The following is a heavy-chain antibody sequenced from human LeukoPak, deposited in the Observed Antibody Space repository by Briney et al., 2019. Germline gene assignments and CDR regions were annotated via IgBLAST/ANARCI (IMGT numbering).Heavy chain of an antibody. V-gene: IGHV1-69*13. Sequence: SVKVSCKASGGTFSSYAISWVRQAPGQGLEWMGGIIPIFGTANYAQKFQGRVTITADESTSTAYMELSSLRSEDTAVYYCARAVIVATIPDYFDYWGQGTLVTVSS. D-gene: IGHD5-12*01. CDR3: ARAVIVATIPDYFDY. CDR1: GGTFSSYA. J-gene: IGHJ4*02. CDR2: IIPIFGTA.